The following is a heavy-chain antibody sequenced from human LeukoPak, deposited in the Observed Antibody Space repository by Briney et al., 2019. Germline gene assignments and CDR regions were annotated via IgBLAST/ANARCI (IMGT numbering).Heavy chain of an antibody. CDR2: INPNSGGT. D-gene: IGHD3-22*01. CDR3: ARGGASYYYDSSGYSFDY. CDR1: GYSFTNYY. J-gene: IGHJ4*02. V-gene: IGHV1-2*02. Sequence: ASVKVSCKASGYSFTNYYMNWVRQAPGQGLEWMGWINPNSGGTNYAQKFQGRVTMTRDTSISTAYMELSRLRSDDTAVYYCARGGASYYYDSSGYSFDYWGQGTLVTVSS.